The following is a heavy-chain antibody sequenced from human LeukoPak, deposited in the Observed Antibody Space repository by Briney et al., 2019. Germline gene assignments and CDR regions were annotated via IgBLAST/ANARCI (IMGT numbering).Heavy chain of an antibody. Sequence: PGGSLRLSCAASGFTFSSYAMSWVRQAPGKGLEWVSAISGSGGSTYYADSVKGRFTISRDNSKNTLYLQMSSLRAEDAAVYYCAKLSDYYGSGSYRDYWGQGTLVTVSS. CDR1: GFTFSSYA. CDR3: AKLSDYYGSGSYRDY. V-gene: IGHV3-23*01. CDR2: ISGSGGST. J-gene: IGHJ4*02. D-gene: IGHD3-10*01.